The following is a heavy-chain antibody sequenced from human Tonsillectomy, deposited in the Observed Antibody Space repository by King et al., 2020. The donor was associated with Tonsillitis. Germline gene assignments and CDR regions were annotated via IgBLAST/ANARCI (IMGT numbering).Heavy chain of an antibody. CDR1: GFTFSSYG. CDR3: AKYGRGNGTFDY. CDR2: ISYDGSYK. V-gene: IGHV3-30*18. J-gene: IGHJ4*02. Sequence: VQLVESGGGVVQPGRSLRLSCAASGFTFSSYGMHWVRQAPGKGLEWVAVISYDGSYKKYADSVKGRFTISRDNSNNTLYLQMNSLRAEDTAVYYCAKYGRGNGTFDYWGQGTLVTVSS. D-gene: IGHD4-23*01.